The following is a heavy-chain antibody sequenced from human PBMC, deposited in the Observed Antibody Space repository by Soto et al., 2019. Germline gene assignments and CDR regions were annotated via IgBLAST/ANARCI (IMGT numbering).Heavy chain of an antibody. Sequence: SETLSLTCAVSGGSINSDKWWSWVRQPPGKGLEWIGEVHRSGSTNSNPSLKSRLTISVDTSKNHLSLKLSAVTAADTAVYYCAGASTWHPGAFDIWGQGTTVTVSS. J-gene: IGHJ3*02. V-gene: IGHV4-4*02. CDR3: AGASTWHPGAFDI. CDR2: VHRSGST. CDR1: GGSINSDKW. D-gene: IGHD5-12*01.